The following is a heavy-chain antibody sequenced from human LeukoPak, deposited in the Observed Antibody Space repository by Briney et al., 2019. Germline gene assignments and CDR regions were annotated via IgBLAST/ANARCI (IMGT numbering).Heavy chain of an antibody. CDR3: ARSSLLWFGELFS. CDR2: ISDSGNT. CDR1: GGSISSYY. J-gene: IGHJ4*02. Sequence: SETLSLTCTVSGGSISSYYWSWIRQPPGKGLEWIGKISDSGNTYYSPSLRSRVTISIDMSKNQFSLKLSSVTAADTAVYYCARSSLLWFGELFSWGQGTLVTVSS. V-gene: IGHV4-59*01. D-gene: IGHD3-10*01.